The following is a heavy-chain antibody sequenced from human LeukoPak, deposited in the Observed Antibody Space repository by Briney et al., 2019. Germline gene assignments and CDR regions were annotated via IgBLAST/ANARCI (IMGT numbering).Heavy chain of an antibody. D-gene: IGHD3-9*01. V-gene: IGHV1-2*02. CDR3: ARDSSDYDILTGYYNGYYFDY. J-gene: IGHJ4*02. CDR2: INPNSGGT. CDR1: GYTFTVYY. Sequence: ASVTVSCKASGYTFTVYYMHWVRQAPGQGGEWVGWINPNSGGTNYSQKFQGRGTITRDTSSSKAYMELRRLRSGERAVYYCARDSSDYDILTGYYNGYYFDYWGQGTLVTVSS.